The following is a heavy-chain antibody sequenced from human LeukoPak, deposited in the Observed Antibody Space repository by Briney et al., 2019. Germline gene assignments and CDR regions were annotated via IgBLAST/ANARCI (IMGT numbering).Heavy chain of an antibody. CDR2: ISASGTNT. Sequence: GGSLRLSCAASGFIFSTYAMTWVRQAPGKGLEWVSVISASGTNTDYAGSVEGRFTISRDNSKNTLYLQMNSLRAEDTAVYYCARAPIGGWYFDLWGRGTLVTISS. CDR3: ARAPIGGWYFDL. J-gene: IGHJ2*01. V-gene: IGHV3-23*01. CDR1: GFIFSTYA. D-gene: IGHD2-15*01.